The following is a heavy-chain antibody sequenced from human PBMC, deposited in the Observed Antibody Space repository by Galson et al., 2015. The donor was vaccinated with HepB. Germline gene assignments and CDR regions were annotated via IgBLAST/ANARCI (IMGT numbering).Heavy chain of an antibody. CDR2: IIPIFGTA. CDR3: ARGPYCSSTSCYPSSSPTYYYYYGMDV. J-gene: IGHJ6*02. V-gene: IGHV1-69*13. CDR1: GGTFSRYA. D-gene: IGHD2-2*01. Sequence: SVKVSCKASGGTFSRYAISWVRQAPGQGLEWMGGIIPIFGTANYAQKFQGRVTITADESTSTAYMELSSLRSEDTAVYYCARGPYCSSTSCYPSSSPTYYYYYGMDVWGQGTTVTVSS.